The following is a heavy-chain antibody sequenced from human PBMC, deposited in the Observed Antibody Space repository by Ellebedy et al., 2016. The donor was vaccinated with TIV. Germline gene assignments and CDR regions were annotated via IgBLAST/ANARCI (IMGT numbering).Heavy chain of an antibody. D-gene: IGHD6-13*01. Sequence: GESLKISCAASGFTFSSYWMHWVRQAPGKGLVWVSRINSDGSSTSYADSVKGRFTISRDNAKNTLYLQMNSLRAEDTAVYYCARELGAALPANTFDYWGQGTLVTVSS. CDR3: ARELGAALPANTFDY. CDR2: INSDGSST. J-gene: IGHJ4*02. V-gene: IGHV3-74*01. CDR1: GFTFSSYW.